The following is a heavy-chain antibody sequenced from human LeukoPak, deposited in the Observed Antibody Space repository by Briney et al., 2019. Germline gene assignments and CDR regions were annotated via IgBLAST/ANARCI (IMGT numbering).Heavy chain of an antibody. Sequence: GGSLRLSCAASGFTFSSYSMNWVRQAPGKGLEWVSYISSSSSTIYYADSVKGRFTISRDNAKNSLYLQMNSLRAEDTAVYYCARDAPLLAFDYSGQGTLVTVSS. J-gene: IGHJ4*02. D-gene: IGHD2-21*01. CDR2: ISSSSSTI. V-gene: IGHV3-48*01. CDR1: GFTFSSYS. CDR3: ARDAPLLAFDY.